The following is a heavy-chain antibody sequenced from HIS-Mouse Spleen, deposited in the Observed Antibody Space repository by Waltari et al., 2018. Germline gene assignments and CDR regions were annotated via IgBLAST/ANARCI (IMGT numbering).Heavy chain of an antibody. J-gene: IGHJ5*02. CDR2: IYYVWST. CDR3: ARKRTASGWFDP. D-gene: IGHD2-21*02. Sequence: QLQLQESGPGLVKPSETLSIACTVPGGSISRTRYYWGWIRQPPGTGLEWIGSIYYVWSTYYNPSLKSRVTISVDTSKNQFSLKLSSVTAADTAVYYCARKRTASGWFDPWGQGTLVTVSS. CDR1: GGSISRTRYY. V-gene: IGHV4-39*01.